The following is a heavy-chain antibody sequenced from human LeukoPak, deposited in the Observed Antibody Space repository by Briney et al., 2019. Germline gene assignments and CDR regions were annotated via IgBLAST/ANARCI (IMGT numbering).Heavy chain of an antibody. V-gene: IGHV4-38-2*01. Sequence: SETLSLTCAVSGYSISSGYYWGWIRQPPGKGLEWIGSIYHSGSTYYNPSLKSRVTISVDTPKNQFSLKLSSVTAADTAVYYFARRLGYCSSTSCYYYFDYWGQGTLVTVSS. CDR2: IYHSGST. J-gene: IGHJ4*02. D-gene: IGHD2-2*01. CDR3: ARRLGYCSSTSCYYYFDY. CDR1: GYSISSGYY.